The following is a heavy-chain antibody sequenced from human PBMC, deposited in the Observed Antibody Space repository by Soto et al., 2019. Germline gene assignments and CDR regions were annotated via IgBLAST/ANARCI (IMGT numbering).Heavy chain of an antibody. Sequence: GESLKISCKGSGYSFTSYWIGWVRQMPGKGLEWMGIIYPGDSDTRYSPSFQGQVTISADKSISTAYLQWSSLKASDTAMYYCARQVGATPYYYYYGMDVWGQGTTVTVSS. V-gene: IGHV5-51*01. CDR3: ARQVGATPYYYYYGMDV. CDR2: IYPGDSDT. J-gene: IGHJ6*02. D-gene: IGHD1-26*01. CDR1: GYSFTSYW.